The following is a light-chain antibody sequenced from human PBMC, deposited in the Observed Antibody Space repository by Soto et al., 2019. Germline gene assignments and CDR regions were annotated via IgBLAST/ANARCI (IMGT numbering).Light chain of an antibody. CDR3: SSYTSGSSLVV. CDR2: DVT. J-gene: IGLJ2*01. CDR1: SSDVGGYKY. V-gene: IGLV2-14*03. Sequence: QLVLTQPASVSGSPGQSITISCTGTSSDVGGYKYVSWYQHYPGKVPKLLIYDVTNRPSGVSDRFSGSKSGNTASLTISGLQAEDEADYYCSSYTSGSSLVVFGGGTKLTVL.